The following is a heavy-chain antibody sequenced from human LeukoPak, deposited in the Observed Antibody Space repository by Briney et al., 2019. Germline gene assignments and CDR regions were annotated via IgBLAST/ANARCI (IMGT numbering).Heavy chain of an antibody. CDR2: ISSSGSTI. V-gene: IGHV3-11*04. D-gene: IGHD3-22*01. J-gene: IGHJ4*02. CDR3: ARDPLPGYYDSSGYLDY. CDR1: GFTFSDYY. Sequence: GSLRLSCAASGFTFSDYYMSWIRQAPGKGLEWVSYISSSGSTIYYADSVKGRFTISRGNAKYSLYLQMNSLRAEDTAVYYCARDPLPGYYDSSGYLDYWGQGTLVTVSS.